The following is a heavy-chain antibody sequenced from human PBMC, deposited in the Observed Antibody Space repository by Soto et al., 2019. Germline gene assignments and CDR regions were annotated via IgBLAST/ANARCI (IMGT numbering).Heavy chain of an antibody. CDR2: ISSSSSYI. D-gene: IGHD3-9*01. V-gene: IGHV3-21*04. CDR3: ASELLVSFDY. CDR1: GFTFSSYS. J-gene: IGHJ4*02. Sequence: GGSLRLSCAASGFTFSSYSMNWVRQAPGKGLEWVSSISSSSSYIYYADSVKGRFTISRDNAKNSLYLQMNSLRAEDTAVYYCASELLVSFDYWGQGTLVTVSS.